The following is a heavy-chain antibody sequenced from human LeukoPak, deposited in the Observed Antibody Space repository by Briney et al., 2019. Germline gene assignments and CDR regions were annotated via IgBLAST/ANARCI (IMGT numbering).Heavy chain of an antibody. V-gene: IGHV3-23*01. J-gene: IGHJ3*02. CDR1: GFTFSSYA. Sequence: QTGGSLRLSCAASGFTFSSYAMSWVRQAPGKGLEWVSAISGSGGSTYYADSVKGRFTISRDNSKNTLYLQMNSLRAEDTAVYYCAKARGYSGYDSHAFDIWGQGTMVTVSS. CDR3: AKARGYSGYDSHAFDI. CDR2: ISGSGGST. D-gene: IGHD5-12*01.